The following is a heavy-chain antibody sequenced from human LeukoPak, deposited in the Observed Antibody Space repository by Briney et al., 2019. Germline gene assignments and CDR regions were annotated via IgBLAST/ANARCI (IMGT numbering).Heavy chain of an antibody. CDR1: GLPFNKYW. Sequence: PGGPLTLPYAPSGLPFNKYWMLWVPHPPGRGLESVSRTNTDATSTTYADSVKGRFTVSRDNADNTMFLQMNSVRDEDTAVYYCATKQWLAPPPDSWGQGTPVTVSS. V-gene: IGHV3-74*01. CDR2: TNTDATST. J-gene: IGHJ4*02. CDR3: ATKQWLAPPPDS. D-gene: IGHD6-19*01.